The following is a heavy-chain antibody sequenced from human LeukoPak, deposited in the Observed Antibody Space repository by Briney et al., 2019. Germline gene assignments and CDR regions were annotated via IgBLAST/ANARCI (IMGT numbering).Heavy chain of an antibody. D-gene: IGHD3-3*01. J-gene: IGHJ4*02. Sequence: PSETLSLTCAVYGGSFSGYYWSWIRQPPGKGLEWIGEINHSGSTNYNPSLKSRVTISVDTSKNQFSLKLSSVTAADTAVYYCARDHRYYDFWSGYPFFGYWGQGTLVTVSS. CDR3: ARDHRYYDFWSGYPFFGY. V-gene: IGHV4-34*01. CDR2: INHSGST. CDR1: GGSFSGYY.